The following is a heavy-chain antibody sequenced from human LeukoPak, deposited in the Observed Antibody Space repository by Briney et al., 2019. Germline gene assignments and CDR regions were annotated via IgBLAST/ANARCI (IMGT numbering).Heavy chain of an antibody. J-gene: IGHJ4*02. D-gene: IGHD3-16*01. CDR3: ARDGRGGYLDY. CDR2: ISGGGSP. Sequence: GGSLRLSCAASGFTFFWIRQAPGKGLEWVSGISGGGSPYFADSVKGRFTISRDNAKNSLYLQMNSLRAEDTAMYYCARDGRGGYLDYWGQGTLVTVSS. CDR1: GFTFF. V-gene: IGHV3-69-1*01.